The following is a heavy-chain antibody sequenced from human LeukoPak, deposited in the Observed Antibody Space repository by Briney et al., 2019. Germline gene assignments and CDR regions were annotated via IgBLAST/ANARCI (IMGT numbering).Heavy chain of an antibody. J-gene: IGHJ4*02. D-gene: IGHD1-26*01. Sequence: SETLSLTCTASGDSISNHYWSWIRQPPGKGLVWIGYIFYSGNTHYNPSLKSRVTMSVDTSKNQFSLRLSSVTPADTAVYYCARDRGEGIVGTFDYWGQGTLVTVSS. CDR3: ARDRGEGIVGTFDY. CDR2: IFYSGNT. V-gene: IGHV4-59*11. CDR1: GDSISNHY.